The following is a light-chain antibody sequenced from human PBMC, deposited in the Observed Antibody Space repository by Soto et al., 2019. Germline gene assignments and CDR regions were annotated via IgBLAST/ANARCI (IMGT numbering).Light chain of an antibody. V-gene: IGLV2-8*01. CDR1: SSDVGGYDY. Sequence: QSALTQPPSASGSPGQSVTISCTGTSSDVGGYDYVSWYQQHPGKAPKVMIYEVSKRPSGVPDRFSGSKSGNTASLTVSGLQAEDEADYYCSSFAGSNNFGVLFGGGTKLTVL. J-gene: IGLJ2*01. CDR2: EVS. CDR3: SSFAGSNNFGVL.